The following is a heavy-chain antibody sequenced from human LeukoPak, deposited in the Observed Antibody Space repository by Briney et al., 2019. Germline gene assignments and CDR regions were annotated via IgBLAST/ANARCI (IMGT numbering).Heavy chain of an antibody. CDR2: INPNSGGT. J-gene: IGHJ4*02. D-gene: IGHD3-22*01. Sequence: GASVKVSCKASGYTFTGYYMHWVRQAPGQGLEWMGWINPNSGGTNYAQKFQGRVTMTRDTPISTAYMELSRLRSDDTAVYYCARVPYDSRGPWVDYWGQGTLVTVSS. CDR3: ARVPYDSRGPWVDY. CDR1: GYTFTGYY. V-gene: IGHV1-2*02.